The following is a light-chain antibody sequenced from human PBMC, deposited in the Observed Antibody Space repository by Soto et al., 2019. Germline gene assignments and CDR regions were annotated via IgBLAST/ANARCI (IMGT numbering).Light chain of an antibody. CDR1: SGHSDYA. J-gene: IGLJ3*02. CDR3: QTWGAGMV. V-gene: IGLV4-69*01. CDR2: LNSDGSH. Sequence: QPVLTQSPSASASLGASVKLTCTLSSGHSDYAIAWHQQQPEKGPRYLMKLNSDGSHSKGDGIPDRLSGSSSGAERYLTISSLQSEDEADYHCQTWGAGMVFGGGTQLTVL.